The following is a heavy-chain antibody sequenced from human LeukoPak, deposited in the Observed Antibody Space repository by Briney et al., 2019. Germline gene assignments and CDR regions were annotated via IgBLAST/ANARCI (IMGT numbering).Heavy chain of an antibody. CDR2: IHNNGDI. D-gene: IGHD2-15*01. Sequence: SSETLSLTCIVSGDSIRSYYWNWVRQAPGKALEWIGHIHNNGDIAYNFSLKSRVTISMDTSKNQFSLKLSSVTAADTAVYYCASYCSGGSCYSVDDAFDIWGQGTMVTVSS. CDR1: GDSIRSYY. CDR3: ASYCSGGSCYSVDDAFDI. V-gene: IGHV4-59*01. J-gene: IGHJ3*02.